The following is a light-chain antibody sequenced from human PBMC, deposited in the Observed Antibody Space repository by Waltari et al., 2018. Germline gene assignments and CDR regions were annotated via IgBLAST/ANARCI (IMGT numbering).Light chain of an antibody. CDR2: AAS. CDR3: QQNYRTPT. J-gene: IGKJ4*01. Sequence: DVQVTQSPSSLSASVGDSVTITCRTSQDIDRYLIWYQQKPGNAPKPLIYAASYLQSGVPSRFSGSGSGTDFSLTISSLQPEDFAVYYCQQNYRTPTFGGGTKVEVK. V-gene: IGKV1-39*01. CDR1: QDIDRY.